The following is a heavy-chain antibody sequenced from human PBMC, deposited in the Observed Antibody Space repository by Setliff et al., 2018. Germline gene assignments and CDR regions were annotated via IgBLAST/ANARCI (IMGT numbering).Heavy chain of an antibody. CDR1: GGSISSGGYY. V-gene: IGHV4-31*03. Sequence: PSETLSLTCTVSGGSISSGGYYWSWIRQHPGKGMEWIGYIYYSGSTYYNPSLKSRVAISVDTSKNQFSLKLSSVTAADTAVYYCARVYDFWSGYYRVGNWFDPWGQGTLVTVSS. J-gene: IGHJ5*02. CDR3: ARVYDFWSGYYRVGNWFDP. D-gene: IGHD3-3*01. CDR2: IYYSGST.